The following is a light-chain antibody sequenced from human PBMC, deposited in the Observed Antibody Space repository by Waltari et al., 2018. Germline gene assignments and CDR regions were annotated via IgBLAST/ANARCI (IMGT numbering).Light chain of an antibody. J-gene: IGLJ3*02. V-gene: IGLV7-46*01. CDR1: TGAVTSTHH. CDR3: LLSFYDIRA. CDR2: DTD. Sequence: AEVTQEPSLTVSPGGTVTLTCGSSTGAVTSTHHPYWFLQKPGQVPRTLIYDTDNKHPWTPARFSGSLIGGKAALTLSGAQPEDEAVYYCLLSFYDIRAFGGGTKLTVL.